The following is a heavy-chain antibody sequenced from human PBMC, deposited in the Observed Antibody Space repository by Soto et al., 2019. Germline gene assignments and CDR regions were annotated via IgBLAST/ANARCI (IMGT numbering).Heavy chain of an antibody. D-gene: IGHD1-26*01. CDR2: INHSGST. Sequence: SETLSLTCAVYGGSFSGYYWSWIRQPPGKGLEWIGEINHSGSTNYNPSLKSRVTISVDTSNNQFSMKLSSVTAADTAVYYCARGVGFSPPYYYYMDVWGKGTTVTVSS. J-gene: IGHJ6*03. V-gene: IGHV4-34*01. CDR1: GGSFSGYY. CDR3: ARGVGFSPPYYYYMDV.